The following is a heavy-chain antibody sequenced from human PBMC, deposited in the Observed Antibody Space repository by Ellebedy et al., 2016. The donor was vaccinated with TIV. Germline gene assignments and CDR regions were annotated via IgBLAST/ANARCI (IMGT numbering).Heavy chain of an antibody. CDR1: GGSISRYY. D-gene: IGHD4-17*01. CDR2: IYYSGST. Sequence: MPSETLSLTCTVSGGSISRYYWSWIRQPPGKGLEWIGYIYYSGSTNYNPSLKSRVTISVDTSKNQFSLKLSSVTAADTAVYYCARIRDDAFDIWGQGTMVTVSS. CDR3: ARIRDDAFDI. J-gene: IGHJ3*02. V-gene: IGHV4-59*08.